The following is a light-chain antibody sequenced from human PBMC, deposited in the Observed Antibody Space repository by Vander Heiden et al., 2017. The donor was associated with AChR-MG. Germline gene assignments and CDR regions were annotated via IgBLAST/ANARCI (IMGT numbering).Light chain of an antibody. CDR2: DAS. V-gene: IGKV1-33*01. J-gene: IGKJ4*01. CDR1: QDISNY. Sequence: DIQMTQSPSSLSASVGDRVTITCQASQDISNYLNWYQQKPGKAPKLLIYDASNLETGVPSRFSGSGSGTDFTFTISSLQPEDIATYYCQQDDNLPVTFGGWTKVEIK. CDR3: QQDDNLPVT.